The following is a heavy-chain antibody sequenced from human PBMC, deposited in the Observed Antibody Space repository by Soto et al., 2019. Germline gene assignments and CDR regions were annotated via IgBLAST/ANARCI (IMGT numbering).Heavy chain of an antibody. V-gene: IGHV3-23*01. CDR2: ISGRGGST. J-gene: IGHJ4*02. CDR3: ARSSGDTWEQYYFDY. CDR1: GFIFSDYS. D-gene: IGHD1-1*01. Sequence: EVQLLESGGGLVLPGGSLRLSCAASGFIFSDYSMSWVRQAPGKGLEWVSGISGRGGSTYYADSVKGRFTISRDSSWNTLFLQMNSLRAEDTALYFSARSSGDTWEQYYFDYWGQGTLVPVSS.